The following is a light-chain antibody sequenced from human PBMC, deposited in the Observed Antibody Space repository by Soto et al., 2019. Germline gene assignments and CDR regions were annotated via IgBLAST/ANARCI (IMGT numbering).Light chain of an antibody. J-gene: IGLJ2*01. CDR2: SNN. Sequence: QSVLTQPPSASGTPGQRVTISCSGSSSNIGSNTVNWLQQLPGTAPKLLIYSNNQRPSGVPDRFSGSKSGTSASLAISGLQSEDEADYYCAAWDDSLNGVVFGGGTKLTVL. CDR3: AAWDDSLNGVV. CDR1: SSNIGSNT. V-gene: IGLV1-44*01.